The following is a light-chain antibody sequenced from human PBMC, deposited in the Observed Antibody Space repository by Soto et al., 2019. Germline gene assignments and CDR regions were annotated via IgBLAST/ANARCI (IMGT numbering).Light chain of an antibody. V-gene: IGLV7-43*01. CDR3: LLFYRDAWV. J-gene: IGLJ3*02. CDR2: STS. CDR1: TGAVTSGYY. Sequence: QAVVTQEPSLTVSPGGTVTLTCASSTGAVTSGYYANWLQQKPGQAPRALISSTSKKHSWTPARFSGSLLGGKAALTLSGVQPEDEAEYYCLLFYRDAWVFGGGTKLTVL.